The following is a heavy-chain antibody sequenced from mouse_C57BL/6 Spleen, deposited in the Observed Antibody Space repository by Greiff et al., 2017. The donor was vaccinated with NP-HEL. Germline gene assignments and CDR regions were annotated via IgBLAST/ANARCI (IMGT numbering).Heavy chain of an antibody. Sequence: VQLQQSGPGLVQPSQSLSITCTVSGFSLTSYGVHWVRQSPGKGLEWLGVIWRGGSTDYNAACMSRLSITKDNSKSQVFFKMNSLQADDTAIYYCAKNENYYGYDYAMDYWGQGTSVTVSS. J-gene: IGHJ4*01. CDR3: AKNENYYGYDYAMDY. V-gene: IGHV2-5*01. CDR1: GFSLTSYG. CDR2: IWRGGST. D-gene: IGHD2-2*01.